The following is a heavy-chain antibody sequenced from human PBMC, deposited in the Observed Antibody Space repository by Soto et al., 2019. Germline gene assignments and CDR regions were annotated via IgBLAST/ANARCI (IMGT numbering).Heavy chain of an antibody. J-gene: IGHJ6*02. Sequence: ASVKVSCKASGGTFSSYASSWVRPAPGEGLEWMGGIIPIFGTANYAQKFQGRVTITADKSTSAAYMELSSLRSDDTAVYYCARDMIARQCYYYYGMEVWSQGSTVTVSS. V-gene: IGHV1-69*06. CDR3: ARDMIARQCYYYYGMEV. CDR2: IIPIFGTA. CDR1: GGTFSSYA. D-gene: IGHD3-22*01.